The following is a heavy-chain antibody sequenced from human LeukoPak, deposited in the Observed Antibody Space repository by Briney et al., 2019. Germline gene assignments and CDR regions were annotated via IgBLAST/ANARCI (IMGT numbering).Heavy chain of an antibody. V-gene: IGHV5-51*01. CDR1: GYSFTSYW. J-gene: IGHJ5*02. Sequence: GESLKISCKGSGYSFTSYWIGWVRQMPGKGLEWMGNIYPGDSDTRYSPSFQGQVTISADKSISTAYLQWSSLKASDTAMYYCARQVVPAATPYNWFDPWGQGTLVTISS. CDR2: IYPGDSDT. D-gene: IGHD2-2*02. CDR3: ARQVVPAATPYNWFDP.